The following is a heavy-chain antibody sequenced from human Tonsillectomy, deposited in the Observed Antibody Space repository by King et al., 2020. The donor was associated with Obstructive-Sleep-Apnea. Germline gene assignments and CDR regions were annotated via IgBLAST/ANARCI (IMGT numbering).Heavy chain of an antibody. Sequence: VQLVESGGGLVKPGGSLRLSCAASGVSFSDYYMMWIRQAPGKGLEWISYISSGGNAIYYADSVKGRFTISWDKAKNSLYLQMNSLRADDTAVYFCATGPIRISYYYGLDVWGQGTTVTVSS. CDR3: ATGPIRISYYYGLDV. CDR1: GVSFSDYY. J-gene: IGHJ6*02. CDR2: ISSGGNAI. D-gene: IGHD3-9*01. V-gene: IGHV3-11*01.